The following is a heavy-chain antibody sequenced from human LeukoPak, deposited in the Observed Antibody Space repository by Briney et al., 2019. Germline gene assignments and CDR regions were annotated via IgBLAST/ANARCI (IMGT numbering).Heavy chain of an antibody. CDR2: IWYDGSNK. CDR1: GFTFSSYG. V-gene: IGHV3-33*01. J-gene: IGHJ6*02. D-gene: IGHD2-21*01. CDR3: AREEFDHIVVVKDYYYGMDV. Sequence: GGSLRLSCAASGFTFSSYGMHWVRQAPGKGLEWVAVIWYDGSNKYYADSVKGRFTISRDNSKNTLYLQMNSLRAEDTAVYYCAREEFDHIVVVKDYYYGMDVWGQGTTVTVSS.